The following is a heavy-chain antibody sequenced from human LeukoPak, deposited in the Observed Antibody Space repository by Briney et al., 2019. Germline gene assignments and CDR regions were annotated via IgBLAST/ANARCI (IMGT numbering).Heavy chain of an antibody. V-gene: IGHV1-2*02. CDR2: INPNSGGT. Sequence: ASVKVSCKASGYTYTGYYMHWARQAPGQGLEWMGWINPNSGGTNYAQKFQGRVTMTRDTSISTVYMELSRLRSDDTAVYYCARAARIAAAGTSWFDPWGQGTLVTVSS. J-gene: IGHJ5*02. D-gene: IGHD6-13*01. CDR3: ARAARIAAAGTSWFDP. CDR1: GYTYTGYY.